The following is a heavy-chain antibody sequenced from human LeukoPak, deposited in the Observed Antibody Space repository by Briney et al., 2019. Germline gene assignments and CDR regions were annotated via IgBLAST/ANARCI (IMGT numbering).Heavy chain of an antibody. CDR2: IIPIFGTA. CDR1: GGTFSSYA. CDR3: ATQSPNYDILTGYYLRGTFDY. Sequence: SVKVSCKASGGTFSSYAISWVRQAPGQGLEWMGRIIPIFGTANYAQKFQGRVTITTDESTSTAYMELSSLRSEDTAVYYRATQSPNYDILTGYYLRGTFDYRGQGTLVTVSS. J-gene: IGHJ4*02. V-gene: IGHV1-69*05. D-gene: IGHD3-9*01.